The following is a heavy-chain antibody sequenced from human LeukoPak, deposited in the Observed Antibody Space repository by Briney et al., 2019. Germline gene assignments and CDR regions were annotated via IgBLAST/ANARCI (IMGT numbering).Heavy chain of an antibody. D-gene: IGHD3-10*01. V-gene: IGHV1-8*03. J-gene: IGHJ4*02. CDR2: MNPNSGNT. Sequence: ASVKVSCKASGYTFTSYDINWVRQATGQGLEWMGWMNPNSGNTGYAQKFQGRVTITRNTSISTAYMELSSLRSEDTAVYYCARAKYYYGSGSYFLYFDYWGQGTLVTVSS. CDR3: ARAKYYYGSGSYFLYFDY. CDR1: GYTFTSYD.